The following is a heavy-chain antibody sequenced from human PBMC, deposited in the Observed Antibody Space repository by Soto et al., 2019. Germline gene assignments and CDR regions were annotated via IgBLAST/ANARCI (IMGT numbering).Heavy chain of an antibody. CDR3: VRDLKTRQCDF. V-gene: IGHV3-33*01. J-gene: IGHJ4*02. Sequence: QVQLVESGGGVVQPGGSLRLSCAASGFAFSGYAMHWVRQAPGKGLEWVAIIWYDGSTTYYVDSVKGRFTISRDNSKNMVYLQMNSLRAEDTAVYYCVRDLKTRQCDFWCQGTLVTVSS. D-gene: IGHD4-17*01. CDR1: GFAFSGYA. CDR2: IWYDGSTT.